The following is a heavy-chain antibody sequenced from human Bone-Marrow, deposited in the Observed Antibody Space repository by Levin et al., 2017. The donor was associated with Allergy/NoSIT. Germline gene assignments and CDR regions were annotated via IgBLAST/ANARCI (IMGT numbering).Heavy chain of an antibody. Sequence: AGGSLRLSCAASGFTFSGSAMHWVRQASGKGLEWVGRIRSKANSYATAYAASVKGRFTISRDDSKNTAYLQMNSLKTEDTAVYYCTTTNEKAKGTLIAAAGINGQAWGQGTLVTVSS. J-gene: IGHJ4*02. CDR2: IRSKANSYAT. D-gene: IGHD6-13*01. CDR1: GFTFSGSA. CDR3: TTTNEKAKGTLIAAAGINGQA. V-gene: IGHV3-73*01.